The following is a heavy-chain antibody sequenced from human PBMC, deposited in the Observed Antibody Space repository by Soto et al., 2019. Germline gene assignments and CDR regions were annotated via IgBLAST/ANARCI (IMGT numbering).Heavy chain of an antibody. Sequence: SETLSLTCAVYGRSFSGYYWSWIRQPPGKGLEWIGEINHSGSTNYNPSLKSRVTISVDTSKNQFSLKLSSVTAADTAVYYCARGRLPEYSSSSGYYYYMDVWGKGTTVT. CDR1: GRSFSGYY. J-gene: IGHJ6*03. CDR3: ARGRLPEYSSSSGYYYYMDV. CDR2: INHSGST. V-gene: IGHV4-34*01. D-gene: IGHD6-6*01.